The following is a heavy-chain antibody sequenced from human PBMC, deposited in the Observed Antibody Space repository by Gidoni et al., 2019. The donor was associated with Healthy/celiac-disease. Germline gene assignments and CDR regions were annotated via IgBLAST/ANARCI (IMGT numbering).Heavy chain of an antibody. D-gene: IGHD2-2*01. CDR3: AGAYCSSTSCYWFDP. Sequence: QVQLVQSGAEVKKPGASVTVSCKASGYTFTSYGISWVRQAPGQGLEWMGWISAYNGNTNYAQKLQGRVTMTTDTSTSTAYMELRSLRSDDTAVYYCAGAYCSSTSCYWFDPWGQGTLVTVSS. CDR2: ISAYNGNT. V-gene: IGHV1-18*01. J-gene: IGHJ5*02. CDR1: GYTFTSYG.